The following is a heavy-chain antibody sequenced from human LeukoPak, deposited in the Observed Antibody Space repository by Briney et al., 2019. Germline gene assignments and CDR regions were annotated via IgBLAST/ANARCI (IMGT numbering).Heavy chain of an antibody. D-gene: IGHD2-21*01. CDR1: EFTFSSYW. V-gene: IGHV3-74*01. J-gene: IGHJ4*02. CDR3: ARGADCGGDCPLPNSLY. CDR2: IKGDGSST. Sequence: GGSLRLSCAASEFTFSSYWMHWVRQAPGKGLVWVSRIKGDGSSTTYADSVKGRFTISRDNAKNTLYLQMNSLTAEDTAVYYCARGADCGGDCPLPNSLYWGRGTLVTVSS.